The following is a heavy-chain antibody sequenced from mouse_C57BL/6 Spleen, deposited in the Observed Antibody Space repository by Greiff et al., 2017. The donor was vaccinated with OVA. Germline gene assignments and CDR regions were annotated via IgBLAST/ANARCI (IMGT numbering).Heavy chain of an antibody. J-gene: IGHJ3*01. CDR1: GYTFTDYY. Sequence: EVQLVESGPVLVKPGASVKMSCKASGYTFTDYYMNWVKQSHGKSLEWIGVINPYNGGTSYNQKFKGKATLTVDKSSSTAYMELNSLTSEDSAVYYCAIYGNSRGWFAYWGQGTLVTVSA. CDR3: AIYGNSRGWFAY. CDR2: INPYNGGT. V-gene: IGHV1-19*01. D-gene: IGHD2-1*01.